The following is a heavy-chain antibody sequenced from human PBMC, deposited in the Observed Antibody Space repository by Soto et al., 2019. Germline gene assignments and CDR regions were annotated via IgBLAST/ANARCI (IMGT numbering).Heavy chain of an antibody. CDR3: ARHPQSVTTTAFDI. D-gene: IGHD4-17*01. CDR2: IYYSGST. V-gene: IGHV4-39*01. CDR1: GGSISSSSYY. Sequence: QLQLQESGPGLVKPSETLSLTCTVSGGSISSSSYYWGWIRQPPGKGLEWIGSIYYSGSTYYNPSPKSRVTISVDTSKNQFSLKLSSVTAADTAVYYCARHPQSVTTTAFDIWGQGTMVTVSS. J-gene: IGHJ3*02.